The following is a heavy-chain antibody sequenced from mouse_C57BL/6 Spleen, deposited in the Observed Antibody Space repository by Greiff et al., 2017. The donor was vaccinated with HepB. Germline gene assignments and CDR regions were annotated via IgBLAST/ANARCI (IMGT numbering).Heavy chain of an antibody. V-gene: IGHV1-61*01. CDR3: SRSRGYYGSGAWFAY. D-gene: IGHD1-1*01. CDR2: IYPSDSET. CDR1: GYTFTSYW. Sequence: QVQLQQPGAELVRPGSSVKLSCKASGYTFTSYWMDWVKQRPGQGLEWIGNIYPSDSETHYNQKFKDKATLTVDKSSSTAYMQLSSLTSEDSAVYDCSRSRGYYGSGAWFAYWGQGTLVTVSA. J-gene: IGHJ3*01.